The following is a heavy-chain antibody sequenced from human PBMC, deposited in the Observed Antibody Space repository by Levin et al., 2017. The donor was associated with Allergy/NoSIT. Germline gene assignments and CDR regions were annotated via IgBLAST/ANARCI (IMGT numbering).Heavy chain of an antibody. V-gene: IGHV4-39*07. CDR1: GGSISSSSYY. CDR2: IYYSGNT. Sequence: SETLSLTCIVSGGSISSSSYYWGWIRRPPGKVLEWIGSIYYSGNTYYNPSLNSRVSISIDTPSNQFSLKINSVTAAATAVYYFARVNRLAGRFNWFDPWGQGALVTVSS. CDR3: ARVNRLAGRFNWFDP. J-gene: IGHJ5*02. D-gene: IGHD6-19*01.